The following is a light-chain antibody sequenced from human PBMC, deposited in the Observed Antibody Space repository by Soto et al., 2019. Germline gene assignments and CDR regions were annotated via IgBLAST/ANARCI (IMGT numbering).Light chain of an antibody. Sequence: DMQMTQSPSTLSASVGDRVTITCRASQSISTWLAWYQQKPGKAPKLLIFDASTLQSGVPSRFSGSGSGTEFTLTISSLQPDDFATYYCQQYNTFSTFGKGTKVDIK. CDR3: QQYNTFST. J-gene: IGKJ1*01. V-gene: IGKV1-5*01. CDR1: QSISTW. CDR2: DAS.